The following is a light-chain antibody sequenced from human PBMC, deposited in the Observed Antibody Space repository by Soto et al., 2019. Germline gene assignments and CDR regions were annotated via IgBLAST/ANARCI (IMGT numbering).Light chain of an antibody. CDR1: QDISNY. Sequence: DIQMTQSPSSLSASVGNRVIITCRASQDISNYLAWYQQKPGKVPKLLIYGASTLQSGVPSRFSGSGSGTDFTLIISSLQPEDVATYYCQKHNSAPLFGGGTKVEIK. CDR3: QKHNSAPL. CDR2: GAS. J-gene: IGKJ4*01. V-gene: IGKV1-27*01.